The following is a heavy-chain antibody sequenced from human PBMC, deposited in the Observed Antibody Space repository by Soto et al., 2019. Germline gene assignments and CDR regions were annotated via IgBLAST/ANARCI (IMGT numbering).Heavy chain of an antibody. CDR2: IRNSGGFT. CDR3: AKDYFGPKGPYFFDY. CDR1: GFTFNNYA. D-gene: IGHD3-10*01. V-gene: IGHV3-23*01. J-gene: IGHJ4*02. Sequence: VQLLESGGGLVQPGGSLRLSCAASGFTFNNYAMNWVRQAPGKGLEWVSAIRNSGGFTYYADSVKGRFTISRDNSKNTLYTHMNSLRAEDTALYYCAKDYFGPKGPYFFDYWGQGTLVTVSS.